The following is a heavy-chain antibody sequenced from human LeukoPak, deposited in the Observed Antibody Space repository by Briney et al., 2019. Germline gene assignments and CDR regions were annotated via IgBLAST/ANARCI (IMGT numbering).Heavy chain of an antibody. J-gene: IGHJ5*01. Sequence: SETLSLTCTISAASISSSSHHWGWIRQSPGKGLEWIGSIYYGQIIYYNPSLHSRVIISVFTSKDQSTLQQNSVSAADTAVYYCVRHDGRGGATMGAFDSWGQGSLVTVSS. CDR2: IYYGQII. D-gene: IGHD4/OR15-4a*01. V-gene: IGHV4-39*01. CDR1: AASISSSSHH. CDR3: VRHDGRGGATMGAFDS.